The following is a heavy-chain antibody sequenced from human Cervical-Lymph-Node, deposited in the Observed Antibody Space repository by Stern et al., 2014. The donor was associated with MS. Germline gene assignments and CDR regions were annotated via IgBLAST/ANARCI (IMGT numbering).Heavy chain of an antibody. CDR1: GYTFTRFY. CDR3: ARDYVDAAGSDYYYGMDV. D-gene: IGHD5-18*01. Sequence: QVQLVQSGAEVKRPGASLKISCKASGYTFTRFYMHWVRQAPGQGLEWMGIINPSGGSTTYLQKFQGRLTMSRDTSTSTVYMELSSLRSEDTAVYYCARDYVDAAGSDYYYGMDVWGQGTTVTVSS. J-gene: IGHJ6*02. V-gene: IGHV1-46*01. CDR2: INPSGGST.